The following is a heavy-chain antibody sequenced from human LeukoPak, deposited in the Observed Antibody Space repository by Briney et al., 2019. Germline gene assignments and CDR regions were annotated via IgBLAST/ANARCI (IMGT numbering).Heavy chain of an antibody. J-gene: IGHJ4*02. Sequence: SETLSLTCTVSGGSISTYYWSWIRQPPGKGLEWIGYIYYSGSTNCNPSLKSRVTISVDTSKSQFSLKLSSVTAADTAVYYCARGYSSSWFYFDYWGQGTLVTVSS. CDR2: IYYSGST. D-gene: IGHD6-13*01. CDR3: ARGYSSSWFYFDY. V-gene: IGHV4-59*01. CDR1: GGSISTYY.